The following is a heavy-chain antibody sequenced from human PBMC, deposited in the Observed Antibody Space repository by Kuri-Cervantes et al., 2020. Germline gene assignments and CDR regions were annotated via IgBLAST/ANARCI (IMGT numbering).Heavy chain of an antibody. Sequence: SETLSLTCAVSGYSISSGYYWGWIRQPPGKGLEWIGSIYHSGRTYYNPSLKSRVTISVDTSKNQFSLKLSSVTAADTAVYYCARAGNYYGSGSYSPSTIFDYWGQGTLVTVSS. D-gene: IGHD3-10*01. V-gene: IGHV4-38-2*01. CDR3: ARAGNYYGSGSYSPSTIFDY. J-gene: IGHJ4*02. CDR2: IYHSGRT. CDR1: GYSISSGYY.